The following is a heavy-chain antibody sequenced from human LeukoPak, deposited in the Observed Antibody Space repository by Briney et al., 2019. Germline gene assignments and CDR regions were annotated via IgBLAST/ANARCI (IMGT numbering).Heavy chain of an antibody. CDR3: VKGGSSSHNWFDP. Sequence: PRGSLRLSCAASGFTFSDFGMHWVRQAPGKGLEWVAFIRNDGSNDYYPDSVKGRFPISRDNSRTTLYLQMHSLRIEDTAVYYCVKGGSSSHNWFDPWGQGILVTVSS. J-gene: IGHJ5*02. CDR2: IRNDGSND. V-gene: IGHV3-30*02. CDR1: GFTFSDFG. D-gene: IGHD6-13*01.